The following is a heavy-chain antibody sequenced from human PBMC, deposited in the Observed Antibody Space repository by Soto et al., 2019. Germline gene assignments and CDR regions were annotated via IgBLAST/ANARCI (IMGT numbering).Heavy chain of an antibody. Sequence: SVKVSCKASGGTFSSYPISWVRQAPGQGLEWMGGITPIFGTANYAQKFQGRVTITADESTSTAYMELSSLRSEDTAVYFCAREYNWNEVRYGMDVWGQGTTVTVSS. CDR3: AREYNWNEVRYGMDV. J-gene: IGHJ6*02. V-gene: IGHV1-69*13. CDR1: GGTFSSYP. CDR2: ITPIFGTA. D-gene: IGHD1-20*01.